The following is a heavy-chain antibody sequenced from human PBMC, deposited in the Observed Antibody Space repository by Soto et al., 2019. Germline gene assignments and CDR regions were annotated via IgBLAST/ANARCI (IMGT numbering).Heavy chain of an antibody. CDR1: GGTFSDYA. V-gene: IGHV1-69*01. CDR3: ARERSVGYCITTTCPKPFYYYAMDV. J-gene: IGHJ6*02. CDR2: IIPIFGTP. Sequence: QVQLVQSGAEVKKPGSSVKVSCTASGGTFSDYAFSWVRQAPGQGLEWMGGIIPIFGTPDYAQNFQGRVTITADESTRTASMELSSLRSDDTAVYYCARERSVGYCITTTCPKPFYYYAMDVWGQGTTVTVSS. D-gene: IGHD2-2*01.